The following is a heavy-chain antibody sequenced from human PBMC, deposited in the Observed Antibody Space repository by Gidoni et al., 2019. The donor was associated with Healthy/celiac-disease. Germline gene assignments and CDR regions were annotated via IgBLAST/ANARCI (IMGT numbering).Heavy chain of an antibody. CDR2: IYYRGST. V-gene: IGHV4-31*01. CDR1: GGYISIGGYY. D-gene: IGHD3-22*01. J-gene: IGHJ4*02. Sequence: QVQLQESGPGLVKPSQTLSLPCPVSGGYISIGGYYCSWIRQHPGKGLEWIGYIYYRGSTYYNPSLKSLVTISVETSKNQFSLKLSSVTAADTAVYYCARGSDSSGYGYWGQGTLVTVSS. CDR3: ARGSDSSGYGY.